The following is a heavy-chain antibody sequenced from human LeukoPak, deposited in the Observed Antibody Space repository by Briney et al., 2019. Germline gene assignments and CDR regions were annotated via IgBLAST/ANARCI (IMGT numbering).Heavy chain of an antibody. J-gene: IGHJ4*02. CDR2: IYPSGNT. CDR1: GDSISNSRHY. CDR3: ARDGVVTMELDY. Sequence: SQTLSLTCTVSGDSISNSRHYWSWIRQPAGKGLEWIGRIYPSGNTNYNPSLKSRVTISLDTSKNQFSLILRSVTATDTAMYYCARDGVVTMELDYWGQGTLVTVSS. D-gene: IGHD4/OR15-4a*01. V-gene: IGHV4-61*02.